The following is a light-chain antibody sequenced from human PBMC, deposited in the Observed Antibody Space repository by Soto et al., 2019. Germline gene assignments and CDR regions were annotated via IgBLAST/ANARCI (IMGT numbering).Light chain of an antibody. J-gene: IGKJ2*01. Sequence: DIQMTQSPSTLSASVGDRVAITCRASQSISTWLAWYQLKPGKAPKLLMYRAADLESGVPSRFRGSGSGTEFTLTISSLQLDDFATYHCQQYNTFPYTFGQGTKLEI. V-gene: IGKV1-5*03. CDR2: RAA. CDR1: QSISTW. CDR3: QQYNTFPYT.